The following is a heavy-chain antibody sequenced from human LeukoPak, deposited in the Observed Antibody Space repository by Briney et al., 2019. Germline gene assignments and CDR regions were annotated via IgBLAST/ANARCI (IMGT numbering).Heavy chain of an antibody. V-gene: IGHV3-9*01. CDR3: ANGEMATITAAFDI. D-gene: IGHD5-24*01. Sequence: GRSLRLSCAASGFTFDDYAMQWVRQAPGKGLEWVSGISWNSGSIGYADSVKGRFTISRDNAKNSLYLQMNSLRAEDTALYYCANGEMATITAAFDIWGQGTMVTVSS. CDR1: GFTFDDYA. CDR2: ISWNSGSI. J-gene: IGHJ3*02.